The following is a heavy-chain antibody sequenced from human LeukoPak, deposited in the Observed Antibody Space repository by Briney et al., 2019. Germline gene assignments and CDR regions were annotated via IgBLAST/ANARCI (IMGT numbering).Heavy chain of an antibody. J-gene: IGHJ4*02. Sequence: PGGSLRLSCAASGFTFSSYGMHWVRQAPGKGLEWVAVISYDGSNKYYADSVMGRFTISRDNSKNTLYLQMSSLRLEDTAVYYCARGHTSSWYGSYPTVDYWGQGTLVTVSS. D-gene: IGHD6-13*01. V-gene: IGHV3-30*03. CDR3: ARGHTSSWYGSYPTVDY. CDR1: GFTFSSYG. CDR2: ISYDGSNK.